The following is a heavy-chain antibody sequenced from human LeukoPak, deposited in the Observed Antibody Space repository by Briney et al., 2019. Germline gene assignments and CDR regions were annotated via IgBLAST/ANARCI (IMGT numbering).Heavy chain of an antibody. Sequence: ASVKVSRKASGYTFTGYYMHWVRQAPGQGLEWMGWINPNSGGTNYAQKFQGRVTMTRDTSISTAYMELSRLRSDDTAVYYCVRVGATYGGFDYWGQGTLVTVSS. CDR3: VRVGATYGGFDY. D-gene: IGHD1-26*01. CDR2: INPNSGGT. CDR1: GYTFTGYY. V-gene: IGHV1-2*02. J-gene: IGHJ4*02.